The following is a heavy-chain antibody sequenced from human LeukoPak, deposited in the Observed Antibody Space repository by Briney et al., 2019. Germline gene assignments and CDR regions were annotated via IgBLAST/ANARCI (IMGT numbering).Heavy chain of an antibody. D-gene: IGHD3-10*01. J-gene: IGHJ5*02. CDR1: GFTFSNYA. V-gene: IGHV3-23*01. Sequence: GGSLRLSCAASGFTFSNYAMNWVRQAPGKGLEWVSAISGSGGSTYYADSVKGRFTISRDSSKNMLYLQMNSLRAEDTAVYCCARDHYGLTSYPNPWGQGTLVTVSS. CDR2: ISGSGGST. CDR3: ARDHYGLTSYPNP.